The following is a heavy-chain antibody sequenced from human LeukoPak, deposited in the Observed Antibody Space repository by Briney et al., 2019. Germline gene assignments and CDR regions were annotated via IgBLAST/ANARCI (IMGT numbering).Heavy chain of an antibody. CDR2: IRSTAYGGTT. Sequence: PGGSLRLSCSASGFTFSSYAMHWVRQAPGKGLEWVGFIRSTAYGGTTEYAASVKGRFTISRDDSKSIAYLQMNSLKTEDTAVYYCTRAIAPLDYWGQGTLVTVSS. D-gene: IGHD6-6*01. CDR1: GFTFSSYA. CDR3: TRAIAPLDY. V-gene: IGHV3-49*04. J-gene: IGHJ4*02.